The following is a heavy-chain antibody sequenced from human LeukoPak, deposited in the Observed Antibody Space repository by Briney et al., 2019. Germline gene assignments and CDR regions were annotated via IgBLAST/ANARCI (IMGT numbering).Heavy chain of an antibody. D-gene: IGHD5-24*01. J-gene: IGHJ5*02. CDR1: GYTFTSNY. CDR3: ARDNSVRDEAWWFNP. V-gene: IGHV1-46*01. CDR2: ISASGGST. Sequence: GASVKVSCKAFGYTFTSNYMHCVRQAPGQGPEWMGVISASGGSTTYAQKFQGRVTLTRDMSTSTDYLELSSLRSEDTAVYYCARDNSVRDEAWWFNPWGQGTLVTVSS.